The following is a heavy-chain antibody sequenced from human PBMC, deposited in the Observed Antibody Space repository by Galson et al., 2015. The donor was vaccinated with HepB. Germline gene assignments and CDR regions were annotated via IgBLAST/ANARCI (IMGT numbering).Heavy chain of an antibody. CDR3: THTGIVGATEFDY. J-gene: IGHJ4*02. CDR2: TYGNGDN. Sequence: PALVKPTPTLTLTCTVSGVTLRTDREGVGWIRQSPGKALEWLAFTYGNGDNHYSPSVNHRLTITKDMSKSQVVLTMTNMDAVDTGTYYCTHTGIVGATEFDYWGQGILVTVSS. CDR1: GVTLRTDREG. D-gene: IGHD1-26*01. V-gene: IGHV2-5*01.